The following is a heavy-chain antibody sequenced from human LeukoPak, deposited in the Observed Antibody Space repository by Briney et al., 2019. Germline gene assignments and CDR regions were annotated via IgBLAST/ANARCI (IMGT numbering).Heavy chain of an antibody. V-gene: IGHV3-7*05. CDR1: GFTLSIYR. D-gene: IGHD5-24*01. J-gene: IGHJ3*02. CDR3: ARGFDGYYGFDI. CDR2: INQDGSEK. Sequence: GGSLRLSCEASGFTLSIYRMSWVRRAPGKGLEWVANINQDGSEKYYVDSVKGRFTISRDNAKKSLYLQMNSLRVEDTAVYYCARGFDGYYGFDIWGQGTMVTVSS.